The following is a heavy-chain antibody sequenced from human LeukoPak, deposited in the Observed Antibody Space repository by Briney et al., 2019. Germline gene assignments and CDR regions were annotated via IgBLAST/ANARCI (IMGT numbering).Heavy chain of an antibody. CDR3: ASISGSYYIEQFSYDFDY. J-gene: IGHJ4*02. Sequence: GASVKVSCKVSGYTLTELSMHWVRQAPGKGLEWMGGFDPEDGETIYAQKFQGRVTMTEDTSTDTAYMELSSLRSEDTAVYYCASISGSYYIEQFSYDFDYWGQGTLVTVSS. CDR2: FDPEDGET. CDR1: GYTLTELS. V-gene: IGHV1-24*01. D-gene: IGHD1-26*01.